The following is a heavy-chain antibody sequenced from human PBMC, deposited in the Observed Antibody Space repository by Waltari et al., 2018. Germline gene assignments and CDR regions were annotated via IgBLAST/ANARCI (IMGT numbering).Heavy chain of an antibody. CDR1: EFTFSYYA. D-gene: IGHD3-22*01. J-gene: IGHJ6*02. CDR2: ISYNERNI. CDR3: ARDYCDRRNCHGMDV. Sequence: QVQLVESGGGVVQPGRSLRLSCAASEFTFSYYAMHWVRQAPGKGLEWVAVISYNERNIYYVDSVRGRFTISRDNSKKMLYLQMNSLRAEDTAVYYCARDYCDRRNCHGMDVWGQGTTVTVSS. V-gene: IGHV3-30*04.